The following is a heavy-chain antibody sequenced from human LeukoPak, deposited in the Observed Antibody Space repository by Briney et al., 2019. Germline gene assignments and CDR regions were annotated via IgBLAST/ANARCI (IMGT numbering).Heavy chain of an antibody. CDR2: IYWNDDK. Sequence: SGPTLVKPTQTLTLTCTFSGFSLSTSGVGVGWIRQPPGKALEWLALIYWNDDKRYSPSLKSRLTITKDTSKNQVVLTMTNMDPVDTATYYCAHRRDETFGVVIFDYWGQGTLVTVSS. V-gene: IGHV2-5*01. D-gene: IGHD3-3*01. CDR1: GFSLSTSGVG. CDR3: AHRRDETFGVVIFDY. J-gene: IGHJ4*02.